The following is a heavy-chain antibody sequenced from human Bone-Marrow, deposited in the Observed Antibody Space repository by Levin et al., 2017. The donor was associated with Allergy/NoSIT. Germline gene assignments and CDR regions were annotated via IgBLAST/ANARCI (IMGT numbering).Heavy chain of an antibody. Sequence: SQTLSLTCTLSGASIDRLKWAWIRQPPGKGLEWIGHIFYGGDTDYNASLRSRVSLSVDTSKNQFYLSLRSATAADTAVYFCARVSSGAFDYWGQGVLVTVSS. V-gene: IGHV4-59*01. CDR1: GASIDRLK. D-gene: IGHD4/OR15-4a*01. CDR3: ARVSSGAFDY. J-gene: IGHJ4*02. CDR2: IFYGGDT.